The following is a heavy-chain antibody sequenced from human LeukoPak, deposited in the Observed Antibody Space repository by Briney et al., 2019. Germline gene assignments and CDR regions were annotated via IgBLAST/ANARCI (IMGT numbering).Heavy chain of an antibody. D-gene: IGHD5-18*01. Sequence: GGSLRLSCAASGFTFSDYYMSWIRQAPGKGLEWVSYISSSSSYIYYADSVKGRFTISRDNAKNSLYLQMNSLRAEDTAVYYCARDNSYGGYDYWGQGTLVTVSS. CDR3: ARDNSYGGYDY. CDR1: GFTFSDYY. V-gene: IGHV3-11*06. CDR2: ISSSSSYI. J-gene: IGHJ4*02.